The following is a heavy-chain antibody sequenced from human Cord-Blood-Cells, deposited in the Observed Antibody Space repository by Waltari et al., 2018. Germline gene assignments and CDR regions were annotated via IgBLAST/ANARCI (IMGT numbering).Heavy chain of an antibody. V-gene: IGHV4-39*01. J-gene: IGHJ6*02. CDR2: IYYSGST. CDR3: ARQPSSGWYYYYYGMDV. Sequence: QLQLQESGPGLVQPSETLSLTCTVSGGSISSSSYYWGWIRQPPGKGLEWIGSIYYSGSTYYNPSLKSRVTISVDTSKNQFSLKLSSVTAADTAVYYCARQPSSGWYYYYYGMDVWGQGTTVTVSS. CDR1: GGSISSSSYY. D-gene: IGHD6-19*01.